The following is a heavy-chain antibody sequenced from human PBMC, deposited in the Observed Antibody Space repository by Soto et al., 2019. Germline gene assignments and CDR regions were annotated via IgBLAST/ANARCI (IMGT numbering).Heavy chain of an antibody. CDR3: ARAPIYGSGSYIVSYYYGMDV. D-gene: IGHD3-10*01. CDR2: INHSGST. V-gene: IGHV4-34*01. J-gene: IGHJ6*02. CDR1: GGSFSGYY. Sequence: SETLSLTCAVYGGSFSGYYWSWIRQPPGKGLEWIGEINHSGSTNYNPSLKSRVTISVDTSKNQFSLKLSSVTAADTAVYYCARAPIYGSGSYIVSYYYGMDVWGQGTTVTVS.